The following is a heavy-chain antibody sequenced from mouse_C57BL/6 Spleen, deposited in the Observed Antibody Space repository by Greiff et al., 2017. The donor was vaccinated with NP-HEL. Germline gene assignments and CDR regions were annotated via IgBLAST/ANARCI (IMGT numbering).Heavy chain of an antibody. Sequence: EVQVVESGPGLVKPSQSLSLTCSVTGYSITSGYYWNWIRQFPGNKLEWMGYISYDGSNNYNPSLKNRISITRDTSKNQFFLKLNSVTTEDTATYYCARDGYGYFDVWGTGTTVTVSS. V-gene: IGHV3-6*01. CDR3: ARDGYGYFDV. J-gene: IGHJ1*03. CDR2: ISYDGSN. CDR1: GYSITSGYY.